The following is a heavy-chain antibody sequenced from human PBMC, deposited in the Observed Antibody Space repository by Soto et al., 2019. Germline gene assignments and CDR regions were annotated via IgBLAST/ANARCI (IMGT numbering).Heavy chain of an antibody. J-gene: IGHJ3*02. V-gene: IGHV3-21*01. Sequence: GGSLRLSCVASGFTFSSFTITWVRQAPGKGLEWVSSISSRSNYIYYADSVKGRFTISRDNAKDSLDLQMSSLRGEDTAVYYCARLSQSTFDIWGQGTMVTVSS. D-gene: IGHD4-4*01. CDR1: GFTFSSFT. CDR2: ISSRSNYI. CDR3: ARLSQSTFDI.